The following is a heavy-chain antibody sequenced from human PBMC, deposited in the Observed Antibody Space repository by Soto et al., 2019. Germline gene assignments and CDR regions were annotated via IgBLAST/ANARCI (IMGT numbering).Heavy chain of an antibody. Sequence: PSETLSLTCTVSGGSISSYYWSWIRQPPGKGLEWIGYIYYSGTTSYSPSLKSRVAISLDTSKNQFSLSLSSVTAADTAVYYCARGRGYSYGLDPWGQGTLVTVS. J-gene: IGHJ5*02. CDR2: IYYSGTT. CDR3: ARGRGYSYGLDP. V-gene: IGHV4-59*08. CDR1: GGSISSYY. D-gene: IGHD5-18*01.